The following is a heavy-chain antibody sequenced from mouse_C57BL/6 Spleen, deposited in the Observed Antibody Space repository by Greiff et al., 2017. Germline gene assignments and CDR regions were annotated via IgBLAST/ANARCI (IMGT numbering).Heavy chain of an antibody. D-gene: IGHD3-3*01. CDR3: ARRAGGCDY. Sequence: EVKLLESGGGLVKPGGSLKLSCAASGFTFSDYGMHWVRQAPEKGLEWVAYISRGSSTIYYADTVKGRFTISRDNAMNTLFLQMTSLRSEDTAMYYCARRAGGCDYWGQGTTLTVSS. CDR2: ISRGSSTI. V-gene: IGHV5-17*01. CDR1: GFTFSDYG. J-gene: IGHJ2*01.